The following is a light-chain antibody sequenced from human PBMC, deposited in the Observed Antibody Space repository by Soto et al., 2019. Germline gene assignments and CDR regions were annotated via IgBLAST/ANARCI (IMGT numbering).Light chain of an antibody. V-gene: IGLV2-11*01. CDR3: CSYAGSYTLV. J-gene: IGLJ3*02. CDR2: DVS. CDR1: SSDVGGYNF. Sequence: QSALTQPRSVSGSPGQSVTISCTGTSSDVGGYNFVSWYQHHPGKAPKLMIYDVSKRPSGVPDRFSGSKSGSTASLTISGLQAEDKADYYCCSYAGSYTLVFGGGTKLTVL.